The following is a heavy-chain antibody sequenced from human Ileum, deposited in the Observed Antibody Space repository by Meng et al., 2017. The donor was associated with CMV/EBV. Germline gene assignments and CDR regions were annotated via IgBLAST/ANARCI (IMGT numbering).Heavy chain of an antibody. V-gene: IGHV3-33*06. Sequence: LSCAASGFTCSSYGTHWVRQAPGKGLEWVAVIWYDGSNKYYADSVKGRFTISRDNSNNTLYLQMNSLRAEDTAVYYCAKDWATGTLDYWGQGTLVTVSS. CDR3: AKDWATGTLDY. CDR2: IWYDGSNK. D-gene: IGHD6-13*01. J-gene: IGHJ4*02. CDR1: GFTCSSYG.